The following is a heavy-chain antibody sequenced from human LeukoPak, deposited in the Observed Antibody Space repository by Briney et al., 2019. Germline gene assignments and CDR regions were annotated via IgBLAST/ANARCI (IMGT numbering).Heavy chain of an antibody. D-gene: IGHD2-15*01. Sequence: ASVKVSCKASGYTFTSYDINWVRQATGQGLEWMGWMNPNSGNTGYAQKFQGRVTMTRNTSISTAYMELSSLRSVDTAVYYCARAGYCSGGSCYRVYYFDYWGQGTLVTV. CDR2: MNPNSGNT. CDR1: GYTFTSYD. J-gene: IGHJ4*02. V-gene: IGHV1-8*01. CDR3: ARAGYCSGGSCYRVYYFDY.